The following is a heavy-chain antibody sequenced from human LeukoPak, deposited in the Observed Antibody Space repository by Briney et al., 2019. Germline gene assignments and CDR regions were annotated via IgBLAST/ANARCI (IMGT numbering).Heavy chain of an antibody. V-gene: IGHV4-59*11. D-gene: IGHD1-1*01. J-gene: IGHJ4*02. CDR2: IYYTGST. Sequence: SETLSLTCTVSGGSISSHYWSWIRQPPGKGLEWIGYIYYTGSTKYNPSLKSRVTISVDMSKTQLSLKVRSVPAADTAVYYCARTGNGGWWGQGTLVTVSS. CDR1: GGSISSHY. CDR3: ARTGNGGW.